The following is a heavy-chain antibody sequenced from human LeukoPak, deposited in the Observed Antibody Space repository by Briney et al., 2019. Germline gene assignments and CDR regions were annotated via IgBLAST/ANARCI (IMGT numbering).Heavy chain of an antibody. J-gene: IGHJ4*02. V-gene: IGHV3-49*03. CDR3: TRDRYSGSYYGDY. CDR2: IRSKAYGGTT. Sequence: GGSLGLSCTASGFTFGDYAMSWFRQAPGKGLGWVGFIRSKAYGGTTGYAASVKGRFTISRDDSKSIAYLQMNSLKTEDTAVYYCTRDRYSGSYYGDYWGQGTLVTVSS. CDR1: GFTFGDYA. D-gene: IGHD1-26*01.